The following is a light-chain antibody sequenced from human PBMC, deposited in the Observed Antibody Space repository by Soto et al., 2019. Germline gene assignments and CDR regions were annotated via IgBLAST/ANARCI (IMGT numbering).Light chain of an antibody. CDR3: QQYYSTPLT. CDR2: WAS. Sequence: ATINCKSSQSVLYSSNNKNYLTWYQQKXGXXXKXLXYWASTRESGVPDRFSGSGYGTDFTLTISSLQAEDVAVYYCQQYYSTPLTFGGGTKVDIK. CDR1: QSVLYSSNNKNY. J-gene: IGKJ4*01. V-gene: IGKV4-1*01.